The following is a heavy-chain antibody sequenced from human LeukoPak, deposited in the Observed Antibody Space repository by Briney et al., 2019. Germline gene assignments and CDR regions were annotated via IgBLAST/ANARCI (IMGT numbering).Heavy chain of an antibody. D-gene: IGHD2-2*02. CDR2: IIPIFGTA. J-gene: IGHJ6*02. Sequence: SVKVSCKASGSTFSSYAISWVRQAPGQGLEWMGGIIPIFGTANYAQKFQGRVTITADESTSTAYMELSSLRSEDTAVYYCASVVPAAIEAYYYGMDVWGQGTTVTVSS. CDR1: GSTFSSYA. V-gene: IGHV1-69*13. CDR3: ASVVPAAIEAYYYGMDV.